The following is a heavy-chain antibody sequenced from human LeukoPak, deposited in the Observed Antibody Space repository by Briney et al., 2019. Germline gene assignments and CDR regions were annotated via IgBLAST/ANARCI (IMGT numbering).Heavy chain of an antibody. CDR1: GGSISSYY. J-gene: IGHJ4*02. V-gene: IGHV4-59*01. CDR2: IYYSGST. D-gene: IGHD4-17*01. Sequence: PSETLSLTCTVSGGSISSYYWSWIRQPPGKGLEWIGYIYYSGSTNYNPSLKSRVTISVDTSKNQFSLKLSSVTAADTAVYYCSTALYLTTANVWHLDYWGQGTLVTVSS. CDR3: STALYLTTANVWHLDY.